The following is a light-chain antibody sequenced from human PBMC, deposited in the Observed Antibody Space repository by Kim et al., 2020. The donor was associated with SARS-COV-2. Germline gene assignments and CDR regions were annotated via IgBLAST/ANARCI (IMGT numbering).Light chain of an antibody. J-gene: IGLJ2*01. Sequence: GQSSTISCTGTSSDVGGYNYGTWYQQHPGKAPKLMMDDVRKRNSGVSNRFSGSKYGNTASLTISGLQAEDEADYYCSSYTSSSTLVFGGGTQLTVL. V-gene: IGLV2-14*04. CDR1: SSDVGGYNY. CDR2: DVR. CDR3: SSYTSSSTLV.